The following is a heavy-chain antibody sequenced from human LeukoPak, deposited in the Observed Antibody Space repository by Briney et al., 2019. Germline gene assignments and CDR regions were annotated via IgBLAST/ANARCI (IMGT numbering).Heavy chain of an antibody. Sequence: ESLRLSCAASGFTVNNYAMTWVRQAPGKGLEWVSGVSGSGGSTYYADSVKGRFTISRDNSKNTLYLQMNSLRAEDTAVYYCAKDSTNWSFDYWGQGTLDTVSS. CDR3: AKDSTNWSFDY. CDR2: VSGSGGST. J-gene: IGHJ4*02. D-gene: IGHD6-13*01. CDR1: GFTVNNYA. V-gene: IGHV3-23*01.